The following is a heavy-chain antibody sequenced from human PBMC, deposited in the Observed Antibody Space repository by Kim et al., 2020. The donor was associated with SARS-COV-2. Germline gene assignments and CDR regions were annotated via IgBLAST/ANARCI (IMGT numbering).Heavy chain of an antibody. Sequence: SETLSLTCTVSGGSISSYYWSWIRQPPGKGLEWIGYIYYSGSTNYNPSLKSRVTISVDTAKNQFSLKLSSVTAADTAAYYCARHGVLTGYYYFDYWGQGTLVTVSS. V-gene: IGHV4-59*08. CDR1: GGSISSYY. CDR3: ARHGVLTGYYYFDY. D-gene: IGHD3-9*01. CDR2: IYYSGST. J-gene: IGHJ4*02.